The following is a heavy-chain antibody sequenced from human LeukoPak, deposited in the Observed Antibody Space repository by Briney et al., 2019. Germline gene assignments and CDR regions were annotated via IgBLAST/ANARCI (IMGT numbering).Heavy chain of an antibody. CDR3: AKDHRIAAPRTPTPIVD. J-gene: IGHJ4*02. Sequence: PGGSLRLSCAASGFTFSGSAMHWVRQAPGKGLEWVAFIRYDGSNKYYADSVKGRFTISRDNSKNTLYLQMNSLRAEDTAVYYCAKDHRIAAPRTPTPIVDWGQGTLVTVSS. CDR2: IRYDGSNK. CDR1: GFTFSGSA. V-gene: IGHV3-30*02. D-gene: IGHD6-25*01.